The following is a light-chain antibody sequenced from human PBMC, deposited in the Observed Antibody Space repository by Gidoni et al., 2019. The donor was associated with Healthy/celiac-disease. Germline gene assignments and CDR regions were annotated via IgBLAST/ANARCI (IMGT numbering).Light chain of an antibody. J-gene: IGLJ2*01. CDR3: CSYAGSSTHVV. CDR1: SSAVGSYNL. V-gene: IGLV2-23*01. CDR2: EGR. Sequence: QSALTQPASVSGSPGQSITISCTGTSSAVGSYNLVSWYQQHPGKAPKLMIYEGRKRPSGVSNRFSGSKSGNTASLTISGLQAEDEADYYCCSYAGSSTHVVFGGGTKLTVL.